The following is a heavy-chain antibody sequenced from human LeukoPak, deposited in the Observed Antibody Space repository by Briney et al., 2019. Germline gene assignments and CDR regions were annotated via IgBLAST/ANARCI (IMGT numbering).Heavy chain of an antibody. J-gene: IGHJ4*02. CDR1: GGSISSYY. D-gene: IGHD3-22*01. CDR3: ARDPVYYYDSSGYYQRDY. Sequence: SETLSLTCTVSGGSISSYYWSWIRQPPGKGLEWIGYIYDSGSTNYNPSLKSRVTISVDTSKNQFSLKLSSVTAADTAVYYCARDPVYYYDSSGYYQRDYWGQGTLVTVSS. V-gene: IGHV4-59*12. CDR2: IYDSGST.